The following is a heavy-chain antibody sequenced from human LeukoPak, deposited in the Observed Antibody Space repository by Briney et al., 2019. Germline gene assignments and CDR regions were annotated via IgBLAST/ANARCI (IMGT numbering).Heavy chain of an antibody. J-gene: IGHJ4*02. D-gene: IGHD6-13*01. CDR3: ARSAGSISWYEGYYFDY. CDR2: IKQDGSEK. Sequence: PGGSLRLSCAASGFIFRSYWMSWVRQAPGKGLEWVANIKQDGSEKYYVDSVRGRFTISRDNAKNSLYLQMNSLRAEDTAVYYCARSAGSISWYEGYYFDYWGQGTLVTVSS. CDR1: GFIFRSYW. V-gene: IGHV3-7*01.